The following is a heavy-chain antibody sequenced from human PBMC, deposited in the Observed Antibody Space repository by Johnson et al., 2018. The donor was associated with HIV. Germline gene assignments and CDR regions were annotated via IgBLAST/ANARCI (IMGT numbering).Heavy chain of an antibody. CDR3: ARIDYSNYEEAFDI. CDR1: GFNFGGYW. Sequence: EVQLVESGGGLVQPGGSLRLSCAASGFNFGGYWMSWVRQAPGKGLEWVSVIYSGGSTYCADSVKGRFTISRDNSKSTLYLQMNSLRAEDTAVYYCARIDYSNYEEAFDIWGQGTMVTVSS. J-gene: IGHJ3*02. V-gene: IGHV3-66*01. CDR2: IYSGGST. D-gene: IGHD4-11*01.